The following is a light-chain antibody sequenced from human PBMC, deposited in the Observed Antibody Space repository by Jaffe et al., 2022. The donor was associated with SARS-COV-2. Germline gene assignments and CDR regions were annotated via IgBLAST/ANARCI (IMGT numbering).Light chain of an antibody. CDR1: DSNIGTNS. Sequence: QSVLTQPPSASGTPGQRVTISCSGSDSNIGTNSVNWYQHLPGMAPTLLIYDDSQRPSGVPDRFSGSKSGTSASLAISGLQSEDEADYYCATWDDNQHGDEFVFGTGTKVTVL. J-gene: IGLJ1*01. V-gene: IGLV1-44*01. CDR3: ATWDDNQHGDEFV. CDR2: DDS.